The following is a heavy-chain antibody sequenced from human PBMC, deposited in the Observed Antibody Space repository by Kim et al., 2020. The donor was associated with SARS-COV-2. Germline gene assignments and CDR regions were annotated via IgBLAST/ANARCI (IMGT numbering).Heavy chain of an antibody. J-gene: IGHJ6*03. V-gene: IGHV4-59*01. D-gene: IGHD3-10*01. CDR3: ARDRGGLKHYMDV. Sequence: YNPPLESRVAITIDTSKNQFSLNLGSVTAADTALYYCARDRGGLKHYMDVWGKGTAVTISS.